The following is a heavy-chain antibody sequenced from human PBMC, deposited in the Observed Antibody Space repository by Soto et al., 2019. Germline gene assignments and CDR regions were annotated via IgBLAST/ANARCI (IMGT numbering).Heavy chain of an antibody. Sequence: QVQLVQSGAEVKKPGASVKVSCKTSGYTFTSYAMHWVRQAPGQRLEWMGWINTAKGDTEYSQKLQGRVTITRDTSASTAYMELTSLTSEDTAVYYCARGGIVGASTFAFDIWGQGTMVTVSS. J-gene: IGHJ3*02. CDR1: GYTFTSYA. V-gene: IGHV1-3*04. CDR3: ARGGIVGASTFAFDI. CDR2: INTAKGDT. D-gene: IGHD1-26*01.